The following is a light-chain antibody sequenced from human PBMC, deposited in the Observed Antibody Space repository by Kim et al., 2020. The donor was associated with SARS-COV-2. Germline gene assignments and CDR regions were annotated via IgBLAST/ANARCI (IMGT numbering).Light chain of an antibody. Sequence: SYELTQPPSVSVSPGQTASITCSGDKLGDKYACWYQQKPGQSPVLVINQDSKRPSGIPERFSGSNSGNTATLTISGTQAMDEADYYCQACDSSTVVFGGGTQLTVL. J-gene: IGLJ2*01. CDR2: QDS. CDR1: KLGDKY. CDR3: QACDSSTVV. V-gene: IGLV3-1*01.